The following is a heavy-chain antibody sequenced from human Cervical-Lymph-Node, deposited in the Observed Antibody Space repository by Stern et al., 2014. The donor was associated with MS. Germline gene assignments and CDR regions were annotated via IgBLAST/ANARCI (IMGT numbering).Heavy chain of an antibody. CDR3: ARPHSPGWSYYFDF. J-gene: IGHJ4*02. D-gene: IGHD6-19*01. Sequence: VQLVPSGAEVRKPGQSLTISCNISGYTLTDYWIAWVRQMPGKGLEWMGAIFPGASDTRYSPSFQGHVTISVDTSINTAYLQWSDLRASDTAMYYCARPHSPGWSYYFDFWGQGTLVAVSS. V-gene: IGHV5-51*01. CDR2: IFPGASDT. CDR1: GYTLTDYW.